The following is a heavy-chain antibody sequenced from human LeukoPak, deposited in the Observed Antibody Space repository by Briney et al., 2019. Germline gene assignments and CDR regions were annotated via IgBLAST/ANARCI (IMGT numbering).Heavy chain of an antibody. CDR3: ARDLGGRDAFDI. CDR1: GFTVSSSF. D-gene: IGHD2-15*01. V-gene: IGHV3-66*01. Sequence: GGSLRLSCAASGFTVSSSFVSWVRQAPGRGLEWVSVIYNGGSTYYAASVRGRFTISRDSSKSTVYLQMNSLSAEDTAVYYCARDLGGRDAFDIWGQGTMVTVSS. CDR2: IYNGGST. J-gene: IGHJ3*02.